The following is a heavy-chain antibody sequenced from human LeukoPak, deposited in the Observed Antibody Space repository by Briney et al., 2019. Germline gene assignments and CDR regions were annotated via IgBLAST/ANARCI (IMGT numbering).Heavy chain of an antibody. Sequence: ASVKVSCKASGYTFTTYGITWVRQAPGQGLEWMGWISAYNGNTNFAQKFQGRVTMTTDTSTSTAYMELRSLRSDDTAVYYCARGYNSGWFLRFDPWGQGTLVTVSS. CDR3: ARGYNSGWFLRFDP. CDR1: GYTFTTYG. CDR2: ISAYNGNT. D-gene: IGHD6-19*01. J-gene: IGHJ5*02. V-gene: IGHV1-18*01.